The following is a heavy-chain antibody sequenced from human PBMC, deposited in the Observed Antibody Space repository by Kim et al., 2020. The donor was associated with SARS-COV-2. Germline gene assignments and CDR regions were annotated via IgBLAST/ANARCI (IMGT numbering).Heavy chain of an antibody. CDR1: GGSISSYY. D-gene: IGHD5-12*01. J-gene: IGHJ4*02. Sequence: SETLSLTCTVSGGSISSYYWSWIRQPPGKGLEWIGYIYYSGSTNYNPSLKSRVTISVDTSKNQFSLKLSSVTAADTAVYYCARVGNSGYDWDPYFDYWGQGTLVTVSS. V-gene: IGHV4-59*13. CDR3: ARVGNSGYDWDPYFDY. CDR2: IYYSGST.